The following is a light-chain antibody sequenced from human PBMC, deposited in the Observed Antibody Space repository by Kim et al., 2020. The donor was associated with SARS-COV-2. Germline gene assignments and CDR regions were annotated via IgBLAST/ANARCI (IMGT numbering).Light chain of an antibody. CDR2: GAS. CDR1: QSDTSNS. Sequence: EIVLTQTPGTLSLSPGERATLSCMASQSDTSNSLAWYQLKPGQAPRLLIHGASNRATGVPDRFNGSGSRTDFTFTINRLEPDDFAVYYCQHYGSSPTWTFGQGTKVDIK. V-gene: IGKV3-20*01. J-gene: IGKJ1*01. CDR3: QHYGSSPTWT.